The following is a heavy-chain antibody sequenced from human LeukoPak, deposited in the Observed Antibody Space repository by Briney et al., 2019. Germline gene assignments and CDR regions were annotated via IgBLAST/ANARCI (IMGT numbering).Heavy chain of an antibody. CDR2: INPSGGST. J-gene: IGHJ5*02. D-gene: IGHD6-6*01. CDR3: ARGRHSSSSQYRWFDP. V-gene: IGHV1-46*01. Sequence: ASVKVSCKAFGYTFTNYYMHWVRQAPGQGLEWMGIINPSGGSTSYAQKFQGRVTMTRDTSTSTVYMELSSLRSEDTAVYYCARGRHSSSSQYRWFDPWGQGTLVTVSS. CDR1: GYTFTNYY.